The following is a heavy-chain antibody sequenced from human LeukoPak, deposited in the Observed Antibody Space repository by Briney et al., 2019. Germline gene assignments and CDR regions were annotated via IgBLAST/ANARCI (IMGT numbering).Heavy chain of an antibody. CDR1: GFTFSSYG. D-gene: IGHD1-26*01. V-gene: IGHV3-30*02. CDR3: ARDAGSGSYPYYFDY. J-gene: IGHJ4*02. Sequence: GGSLRLSCAASGFTFSSYGMHWVRQAPGKGLEWVAFIRYDGSNKYYADSVKGRFTISRDNSKNTLYLQMNSLRAEDTALYYCARDAGSGSYPYYFDYWGQGTLVTVSS. CDR2: IRYDGSNK.